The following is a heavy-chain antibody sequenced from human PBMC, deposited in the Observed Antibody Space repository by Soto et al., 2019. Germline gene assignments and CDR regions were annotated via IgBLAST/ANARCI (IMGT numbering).Heavy chain of an antibody. CDR3: ARHLDSSGYYYVVYFDY. CDR1: GFTFSSYS. CDR2: ISSSSSYI. J-gene: IGHJ4*01. D-gene: IGHD3-22*01. Sequence: PGGSLRLSCAASGFTFSSYSMNWVRQAPGKGLEWVSSISSSSSYIYYADSVKGRFTISRDNAKNSLYLQMNSLRAEDTAVYYCARHLDSSGYYYVVYFDYWGQGTLVTVSS. V-gene: IGHV3-21*01.